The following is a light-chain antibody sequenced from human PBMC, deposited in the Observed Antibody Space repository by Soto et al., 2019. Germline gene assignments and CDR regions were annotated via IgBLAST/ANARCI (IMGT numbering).Light chain of an antibody. J-gene: IGLJ1*01. CDR2: DVS. Sequence: QSALTQPRSVSGSPGQSVTISCTGTRSDVGAYNYVSWYQRHPGKAPKLMIYDVSERPSGVPDRFSGSKSGNTASLTISGLQADDEADYYCCSFAGSYTYVFGTGTKVTVL. CDR3: CSFAGSYTYV. CDR1: RSDVGAYNY. V-gene: IGLV2-11*01.